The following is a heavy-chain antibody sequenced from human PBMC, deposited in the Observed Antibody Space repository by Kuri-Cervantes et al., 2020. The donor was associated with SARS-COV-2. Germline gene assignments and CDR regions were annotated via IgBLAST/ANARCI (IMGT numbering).Heavy chain of an antibody. D-gene: IGHD2-2*01. CDR1: GGSINSSSYY. V-gene: IGHV4-39*07. J-gene: IGHJ3*02. Sequence: GSLRLSCSVSGGSINSSSYYWSWIRQPPGKGLEWIGEINHSGSTNYNPSLKSRVTISVDTSKNQFSLKLSSVTAADTAVYYCARGRRIVVVPAAPPPTLSPFDIWGQGTMVTVSS. CDR3: ARGRRIVVVPAAPPPTLSPFDI. CDR2: INHSGST.